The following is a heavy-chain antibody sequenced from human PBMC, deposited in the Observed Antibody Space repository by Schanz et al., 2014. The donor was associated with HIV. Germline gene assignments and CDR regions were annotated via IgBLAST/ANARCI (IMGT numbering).Heavy chain of an antibody. D-gene: IGHD5-18*01. CDR1: GFTFSGYW. V-gene: IGHV3-74*01. J-gene: IGHJ6*02. Sequence: EVQLVESGGGLVQPGGSLRLSCAASGFTFSGYWMHWVRQSPGKGLVWVSRINSDGSTTAYADSVKGRFTISRDNGKNSLYLQMNSLRPEDTALYYCAKDRGVGSAMVTNYYYGLDVWGRGTAVTVSS. CDR2: INSDGSTT. CDR3: AKDRGVGSAMVTNYYYGLDV.